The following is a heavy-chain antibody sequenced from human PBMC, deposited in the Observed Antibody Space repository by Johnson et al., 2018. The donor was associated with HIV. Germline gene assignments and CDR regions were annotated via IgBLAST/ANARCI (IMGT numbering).Heavy chain of an antibody. D-gene: IGHD3-22*01. J-gene: IGHJ3*02. CDR3: ARDRGGYYYDSSVLDAFDI. V-gene: IGHV3-11*04. CDR2: ISGSGSTM. CDR1: GFTFSDYY. Sequence: QVQLVESGGGLIKPGGSLRLSCAASGFTFSDYYMNWIRQAPGKGLEWVSYISGSGSTMYYADSVKGRFTISRDNTKNSLYLQMNSLRAEETAVYYCARDRGGYYYDSSVLDAFDIWGQGTMVTVSS.